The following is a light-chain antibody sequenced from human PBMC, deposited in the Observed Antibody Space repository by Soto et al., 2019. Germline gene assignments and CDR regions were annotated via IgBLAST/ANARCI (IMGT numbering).Light chain of an antibody. CDR3: CSYTCSSTNWV. J-gene: IGLJ3*02. CDR1: SSDVGSYNL. Sequence: QSVLTQPASVSGSPGQSITISCTGTSSDVGSYNLVSWYQHHPGKAPKLVIYEASERPSGVSNRFSGCRSGNTASLTISGLKAEDEADYYCCSYTCSSTNWVFGGGTKLTVL. V-gene: IGLV2-23*01. CDR2: EAS.